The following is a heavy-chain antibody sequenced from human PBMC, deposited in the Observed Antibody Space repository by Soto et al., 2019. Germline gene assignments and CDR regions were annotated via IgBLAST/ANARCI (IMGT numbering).Heavy chain of an antibody. CDR1: GGSISSGGYY. Sequence: ASETLSLTCTVSGGSISSGGYYWSWIRQHPGKGLEWIGYIYYSGSTYYNPSLKSRVTISVDTSKNQFSLKLSSVTAADTAVYYCARAPHYGDEGMDVWGQGTTVTVSS. V-gene: IGHV4-31*03. J-gene: IGHJ6*02. D-gene: IGHD4-17*01. CDR3: ARAPHYGDEGMDV. CDR2: IYYSGST.